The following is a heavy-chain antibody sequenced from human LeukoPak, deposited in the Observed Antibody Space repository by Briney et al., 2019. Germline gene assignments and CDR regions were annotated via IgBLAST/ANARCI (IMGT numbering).Heavy chain of an antibody. CDR3: ARGIRDGYNHAPFDI. V-gene: IGHV3-66*01. CDR2: IYSGGST. CDR1: EFSVGSNY. J-gene: IGHJ3*02. D-gene: IGHD5-24*01. Sequence: GGSLRLSCAASEFSVGSNYMTWVRQAPGKWLEWVSLIYSGGSTYYSDSVKGRFTISRDNSKNTLYLQMNSLGAEDTAMYYCARGIRDGYNHAPFDIWGQGKMVTVSS.